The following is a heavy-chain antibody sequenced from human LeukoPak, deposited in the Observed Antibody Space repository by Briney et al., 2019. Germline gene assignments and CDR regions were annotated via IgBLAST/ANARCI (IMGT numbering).Heavy chain of an antibody. V-gene: IGHV4-39*01. CDR3: ARLCPGTARYYFDS. D-gene: IGHD1-1*01. CDR2: IRYGGST. CDR1: GGSISSNNYY. Sequence: SETLSLTCTASGGSISSNNYYWGWVRQPPGNGLEWIGSIRYGGSTYYNPSLKSRVTISVDTSKNQFSLKLSSVAAADTAAYYCARLCPGTARYYFDSWGQGTLVTVSS. J-gene: IGHJ4*02.